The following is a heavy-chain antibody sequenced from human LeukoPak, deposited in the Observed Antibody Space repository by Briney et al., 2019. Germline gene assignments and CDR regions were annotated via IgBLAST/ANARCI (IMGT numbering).Heavy chain of an antibody. CDR1: GFTFSSYA. CDR3: GGDSSGYYYIDY. CDR2: ISYDGSNK. J-gene: IGHJ4*02. V-gene: IGHV3-30*04. Sequence: GGSLRLSCAASGFTFSSYAMHWVRQAPGEGLEWVAVISYDGSNKYYADSVKGRFTISRDNSKNTLYLQMNSLRAEDTAVYYCGGDSSGYYYIDYWGQGTLVTVSS. D-gene: IGHD3-22*01.